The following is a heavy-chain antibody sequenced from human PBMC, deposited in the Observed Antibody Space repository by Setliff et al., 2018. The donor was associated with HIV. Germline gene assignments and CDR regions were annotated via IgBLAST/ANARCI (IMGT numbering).Heavy chain of an antibody. CDR3: ATQTVAVGAPGYFDS. Sequence: ASVKVFCKASGYTFTNYYIHWVRQAPGQGPEWLGGIIPVFGMTDYAQNFQGRLTITADTSTSTAYMELLSLRSEDTAIYYCATQTVAVGAPGYFDSWGQGTLVTVSS. V-gene: IGHV1-69*10. CDR2: IIPVFGMT. D-gene: IGHD2-15*01. CDR1: GYTFTNYY. J-gene: IGHJ4*02.